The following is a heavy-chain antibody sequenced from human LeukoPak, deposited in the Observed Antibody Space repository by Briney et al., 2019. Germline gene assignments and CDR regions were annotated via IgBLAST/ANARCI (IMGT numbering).Heavy chain of an antibody. CDR2: IYYSGST. J-gene: IGHJ5*02. V-gene: IGHV4-61*01. CDR3: ARNKYSSSWSWFDP. CDR1: GGSISSSSYY. Sequence: SETLSLTCAVSGGSISSSSYYWSWIRQPPGKGLEWIGYIYYSGSTNYNPSLKSRVTISVDTSKNQFSLKLSSVTAADTAVYYCARNKYSSSWSWFDPWGQGTLVTVSS. D-gene: IGHD6-13*01.